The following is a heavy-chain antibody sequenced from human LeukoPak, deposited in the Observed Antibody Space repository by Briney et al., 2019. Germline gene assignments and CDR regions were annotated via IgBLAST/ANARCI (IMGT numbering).Heavy chain of an antibody. CDR2: IYYSGST. Sequence: SETLSLTCTVSGDSISSSNYYWAWIRQPPGKGLEWIGSIYYSGSTYYNPSLKSRVTISVDTSKNQFSLKLSSVTAADTAVYYCARTARRNIAVAGTDAFDIWGQGTMVTVSS. CDR3: ARTARRNIAVAGTDAFDI. CDR1: GDSISSSNYY. V-gene: IGHV4-39*07. J-gene: IGHJ3*02. D-gene: IGHD6-19*01.